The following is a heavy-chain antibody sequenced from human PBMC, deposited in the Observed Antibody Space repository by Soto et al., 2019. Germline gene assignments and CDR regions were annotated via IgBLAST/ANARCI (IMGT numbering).Heavy chain of an antibody. CDR3: ARLAGYCSGTSCYGYYGMDA. V-gene: IGHV4-39*01. J-gene: IGHJ6*02. Sequence: QLQLLESGPGLVKPSETLSLTCSVSGGSISSGPYSWGWIRQPPGKGLGWIGTFHYSGRTYYSPSLESRVTISVDTSKNQFSLKVSSVTAADTAVFYCARLAGYCSGTSCYGYYGMDAWGQGTTVTVSS. D-gene: IGHD2-2*01. CDR2: FHYSGRT. CDR1: GGSISSGPYS.